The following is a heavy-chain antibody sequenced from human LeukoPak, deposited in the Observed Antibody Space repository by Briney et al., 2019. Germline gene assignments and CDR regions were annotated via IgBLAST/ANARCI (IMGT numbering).Heavy chain of an antibody. CDR3: AKELLGVVSEAADYYYYYYMDV. V-gene: IGHV3-30-3*01. CDR1: GFTFSSYA. D-gene: IGHD3-3*01. Sequence: GRSLRLSCAASGFTFSSYAMHWVRQAPGKGLEWVAVISYDGSNKYYADSVKGRFTIPRDNSKNTLYLQMNSLRAEDTAVYYCAKELLGVVSEAADYYYYYYMDVWGKGTTVTVSS. J-gene: IGHJ6*03. CDR2: ISYDGSNK.